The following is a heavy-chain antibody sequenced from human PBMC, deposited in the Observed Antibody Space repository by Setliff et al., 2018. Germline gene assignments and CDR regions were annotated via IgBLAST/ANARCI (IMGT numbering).Heavy chain of an antibody. CDR3: ARSYNFWSGPALDV. J-gene: IGHJ6*03. V-gene: IGHV3-48*01. CDR1: GFTFSSYS. D-gene: IGHD3-3*01. CDR2: ISSSSSTI. Sequence: GGSLRLSCAASGFTFSSYSMNWVRQAPGKGLEWVSYISSSSSTIYYADSVKGRFTISRDNAKNSLYLQMNSLRAEDTAVYYCARSYNFWSGPALDVWGKGTTVTVS.